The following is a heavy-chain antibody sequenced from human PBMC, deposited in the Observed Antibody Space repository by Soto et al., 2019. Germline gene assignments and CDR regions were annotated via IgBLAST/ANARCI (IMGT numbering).Heavy chain of an antibody. CDR2: IIPIFGTT. D-gene: IGHD3-22*01. CDR3: ARGRDYYASSGYCNWFDP. Sequence: SVKVSCKASGGTFSSYAISWVRQAPGQGLEWMGGIIPIFGTTNYAQKFQGRVTITADESTSTAYMELSSLRSEDTAVYYCARGRDYYASSGYCNWFDPWGQGTLVTVSS. CDR1: GGTFSSYA. J-gene: IGHJ5*02. V-gene: IGHV1-69*13.